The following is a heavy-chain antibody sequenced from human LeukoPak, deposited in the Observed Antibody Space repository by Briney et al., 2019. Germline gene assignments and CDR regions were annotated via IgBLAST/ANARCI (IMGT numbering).Heavy chain of an antibody. Sequence: ASVKVSCKASGYTFTGYYMHWVRQAPGQGLEWMGWINPNSGGTNYAQKFQGRVTMTRDTSISTAYMELSRLRSDDTAVYYCARVPRQWAQDYYYYGMDVWGQGTTVTVSS. D-gene: IGHD6-19*01. J-gene: IGHJ6*02. CDR3: ARVPRQWAQDYYYYGMDV. V-gene: IGHV1-2*02. CDR2: INPNSGGT. CDR1: GYTFTGYY.